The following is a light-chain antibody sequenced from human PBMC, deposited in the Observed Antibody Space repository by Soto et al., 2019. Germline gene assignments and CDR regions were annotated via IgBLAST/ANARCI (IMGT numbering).Light chain of an antibody. CDR2: DAS. J-gene: IGKJ1*01. V-gene: IGKV1-5*01. CDR3: QQYKSDSRT. CDR1: QDITTW. Sequence: DIQITHSPSPLSASVGDIVXIXCRASQDITTWLAWYQQKPGNGPKVLIYDASILENGVPSRFSGSGSGTEFSLTISGLQPDDFATYYCQQYKSDSRTFGQGTKVDI.